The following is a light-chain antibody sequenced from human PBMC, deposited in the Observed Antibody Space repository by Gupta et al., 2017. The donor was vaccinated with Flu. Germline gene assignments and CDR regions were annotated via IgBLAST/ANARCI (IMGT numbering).Light chain of an antibody. CDR2: RND. CDR1: SSKIGSNY. CDR3: AAWDDSRSGRL. J-gene: IGLJ3*02. V-gene: IGLV1-47*01. Sequence: VTIACCGGSSKIGSNYVYWYHQRPGTATKLLIYRNDQRTSGVPDGFSGSKSGTSASLAISGLRAEDEANYYCAAWDDSRSGRLFGGGTKVTVL.